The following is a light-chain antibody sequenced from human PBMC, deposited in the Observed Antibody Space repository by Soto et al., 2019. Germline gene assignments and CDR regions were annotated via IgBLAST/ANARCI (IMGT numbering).Light chain of an antibody. Sequence: DIQLTQSPSFLSASVGDRVTITCRASQGIRSYAAWYRQKPGKAPNLLIYTASALQGGVPSRFSGSGSGTEFTLTISSLQPEDCAIYYCQQLSSYPITFGQGTRLEIK. V-gene: IGKV1-9*01. CDR2: TAS. J-gene: IGKJ5*01. CDR3: QQLSSYPIT. CDR1: QGIRSY.